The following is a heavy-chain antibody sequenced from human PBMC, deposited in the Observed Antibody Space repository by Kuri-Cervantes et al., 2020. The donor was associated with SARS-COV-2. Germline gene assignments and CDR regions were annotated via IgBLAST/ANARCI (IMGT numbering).Heavy chain of an antibody. D-gene: IGHD7-27*01. J-gene: IGHJ3*02. CDR2: IYYSGST. Sequence: GPLRLSCTVSGGSISSYYWSWSRQPPGKGLEWSGYIYYSGSTNYNPSLKSRVTISVDTSKNQLSLKLCSVTDADTAVYYCARDLTGGDDAFDIWCQGTMVTVSS. CDR1: GGSISSYY. CDR3: ARDLTGGDDAFDI. V-gene: IGHV4-59*12.